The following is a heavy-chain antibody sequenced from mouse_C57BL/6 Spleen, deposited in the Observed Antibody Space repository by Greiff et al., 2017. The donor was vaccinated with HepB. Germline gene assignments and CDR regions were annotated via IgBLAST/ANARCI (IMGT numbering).Heavy chain of an antibody. V-gene: IGHV3-6*01. Sequence: EVQLQESGPGLVKPSQSLSLTCSVTGYSITSGYYWNWIRQFPGNKLEWMGYISYDGSNNYNPSLKNRISITRDTSKNQFFLKLNSVTTEDTATYYCARERSYGSSSWFAYWGQGTLVTVSA. J-gene: IGHJ3*01. CDR2: ISYDGSN. CDR3: ARERSYGSSSWFAY. D-gene: IGHD1-1*01. CDR1: GYSITSGYY.